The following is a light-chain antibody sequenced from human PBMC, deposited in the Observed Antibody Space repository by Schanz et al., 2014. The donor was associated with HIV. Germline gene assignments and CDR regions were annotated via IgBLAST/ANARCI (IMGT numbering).Light chain of an antibody. CDR1: QSINNDY. CDR3: QHYGTSFT. Sequence: IVLTQSPGTLSLSPGEKATLSCKASQSINNDYLAWYQQKPGQAPRLLIYVASIRASGVPERFSGSGSGTDFTLTISRLEPEDFAVYYCQHYGTSFTFGPGTKVDIK. J-gene: IGKJ3*01. V-gene: IGKV3-20*01. CDR2: VAS.